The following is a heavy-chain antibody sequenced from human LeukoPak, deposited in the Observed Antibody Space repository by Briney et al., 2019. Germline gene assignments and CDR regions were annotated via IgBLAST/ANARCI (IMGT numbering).Heavy chain of an antibody. CDR1: GFTFSSYA. Sequence: PGGSLGLSCAASGFTFSSYAMHWVRQAPGKGLEWVAVISYDGSNKYYADSVKGRFTISRDNSKNTLYLQMNSLRAEDTAVYYCAREWLRSKPTFDYWGQGTLVTVSS. CDR2: ISYDGSNK. V-gene: IGHV3-30-3*01. CDR3: AREWLRSKPTFDY. J-gene: IGHJ4*02. D-gene: IGHD5-12*01.